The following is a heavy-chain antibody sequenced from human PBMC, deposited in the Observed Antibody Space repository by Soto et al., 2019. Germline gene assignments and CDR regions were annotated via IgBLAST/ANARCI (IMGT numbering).Heavy chain of an antibody. D-gene: IGHD5-12*01. CDR1: GFSLSTTGVA. CDR2: IYWDDDK. Sequence: QITLKESGPPLGRPTQTLTLTCTFSGFSLSTTGVAVAWIRQPPGEALEWLALIYWDDDKRYNSSLKSRLTITKDTSRDQVVLAMTKMDPMDTATYFCAHSQRGPRDFWGPGILVTLSS. CDR3: AHSQRGPRDF. J-gene: IGHJ4*02. V-gene: IGHV2-5*02.